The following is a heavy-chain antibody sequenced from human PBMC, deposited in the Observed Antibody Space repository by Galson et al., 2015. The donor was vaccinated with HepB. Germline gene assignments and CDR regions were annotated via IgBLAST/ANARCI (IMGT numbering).Heavy chain of an antibody. CDR1: GYTFTSYD. V-gene: IGHV1-8*01. D-gene: IGHD5-18*01. CDR2: MNPNSGNT. CDR3: ARGPSGYSYGYDGRVKYYFDY. J-gene: IGHJ4*02. Sequence: SVKVSCKASGYTFTSYDINWVRQATGQGLEWMGWMNPNSGNTGYAQKFQGRVTMTRNTSISTAYMELSSLRSEDTAVYYCARGPSGYSYGYDGRVKYYFDYWGQGTLVTVSS.